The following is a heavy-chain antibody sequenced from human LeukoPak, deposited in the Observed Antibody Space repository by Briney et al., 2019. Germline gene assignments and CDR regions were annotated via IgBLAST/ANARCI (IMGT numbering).Heavy chain of an antibody. Sequence: ASVKVSCKASGYTFTSYGISWVRQASGQGLEWMGWISAYNGNTNYAQKLQGRVTMTTDTSTSTAYMELRSLRSDDTAVYYCARDAPLRYYYDSSGYNDFDYWGQGTLVTVSS. V-gene: IGHV1-18*01. CDR1: GYTFTSYG. J-gene: IGHJ4*02. D-gene: IGHD3-22*01. CDR3: ARDAPLRYYYDSSGYNDFDY. CDR2: ISAYNGNT.